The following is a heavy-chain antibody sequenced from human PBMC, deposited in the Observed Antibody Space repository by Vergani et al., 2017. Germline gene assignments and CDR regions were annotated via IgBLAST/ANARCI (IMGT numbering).Heavy chain of an antibody. CDR1: GYSFTSYL. CDR2: LYPGESDT. CDR3: ANHISMVRGVTTDAFDI. D-gene: IGHD3-10*01. J-gene: IGHJ3*02. Sequence: EVQLVQSGAEVKKPGASLKISCKGSGYSFTSYLIGWVRQLPGKGLEWMGILYPGESDTRYRPSVKGLVTIPADKTISTASLQWSRLKASATAIYYCANHISMVRGVTTDAFDIGGQGTTVTVSS. V-gene: IGHV5-51*01.